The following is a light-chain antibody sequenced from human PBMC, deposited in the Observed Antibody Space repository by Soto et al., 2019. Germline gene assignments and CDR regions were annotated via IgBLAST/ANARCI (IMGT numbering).Light chain of an antibody. Sequence: QSALTQPASVSGSPGQSITISCTGTSSDVGGYNYGSWYQQHAGKAPKLMIYDVRDRPSGVSNRCSGSKSGNTAYLTSSGLQAEDDADYCGSAYTSSSTLYVVGTGTKLAFL. CDR2: DVR. V-gene: IGLV2-14*01. CDR3: SAYTSSSTLYV. CDR1: SSDVGGYNY. J-gene: IGLJ1*01.